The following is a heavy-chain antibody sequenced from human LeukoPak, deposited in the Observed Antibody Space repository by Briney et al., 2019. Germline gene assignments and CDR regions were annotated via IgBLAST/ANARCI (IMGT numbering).Heavy chain of an antibody. CDR2: IKQDGSQT. V-gene: IGHV3-7*01. J-gene: IGHJ4*02. CDR1: AFTFSSYW. CDR3: ARDRITMVRGVKVGYFDY. Sequence: PGGSLRLACVGAAFTFSSYWMSSVRQEPGNGLGWVATIKQDGSQTYYVDCVKGRFTISRVNAKNSLYLQMNSLRTEDTAMYYRARDRITMVRGVKVGYFDYWGQGTLVTVSS. D-gene: IGHD3-10*01.